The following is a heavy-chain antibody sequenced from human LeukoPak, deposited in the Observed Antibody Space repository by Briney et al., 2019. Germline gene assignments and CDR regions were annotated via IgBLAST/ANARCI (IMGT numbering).Heavy chain of an antibody. Sequence: GGSLRLSCAAPGFTFSSYAMHWVRQAPGKGLEWVAFIRYDGSNKYYADSVKGRFTISRDNSKNTLYLQMNSLRAEDTAVYYCAKGPFGGVIVIDYWGQGTLVTVSS. CDR2: IRYDGSNK. J-gene: IGHJ4*02. CDR3: AKGPFGGVIVIDY. D-gene: IGHD3-16*02. CDR1: GFTFSSYA. V-gene: IGHV3-30*02.